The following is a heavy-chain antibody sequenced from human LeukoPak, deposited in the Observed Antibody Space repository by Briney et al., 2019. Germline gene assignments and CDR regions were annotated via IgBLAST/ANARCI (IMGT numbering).Heavy chain of an antibody. Sequence: GTLSLTCAVYGGSFSGYYWSWIRQPPGKGLEWIGEINHSGSTNYNPSLKSRVTISVDTSKNQFSLKLSSVTAADTAVYYCARLSWGGYIEIEDAFDIWGQGTMVTVSS. D-gene: IGHD5-12*01. V-gene: IGHV4-34*01. J-gene: IGHJ3*02. CDR1: GGSFSGYY. CDR2: INHSGST. CDR3: ARLSWGGYIEIEDAFDI.